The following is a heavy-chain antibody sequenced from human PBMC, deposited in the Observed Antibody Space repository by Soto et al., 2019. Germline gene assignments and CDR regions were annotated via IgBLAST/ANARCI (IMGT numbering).Heavy chain of an antibody. J-gene: IGHJ6*02. CDR1: GGSISSGDYY. D-gene: IGHD3-3*01. V-gene: IGHV4-30-4*01. CDR3: AREDFGIDDYYYYGRDG. CDR2: IYYSGST. Sequence: SETLSLTCTVSGGSISSGDYYWSWIRQPPGKGLEWIGYIYYSGSTYYNPSLKSRVTISVDTSKNQFSLKLSSVTAADTAVYYCAREDFGIDDYYYYGRDGWGQGNTVIVSS.